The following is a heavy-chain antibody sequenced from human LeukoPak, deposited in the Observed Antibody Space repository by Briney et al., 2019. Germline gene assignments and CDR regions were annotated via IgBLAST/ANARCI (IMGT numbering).Heavy chain of an antibody. CDR2: IIPIFGTA. CDR3: ARWWGGAELATRGYYYYMDV. CDR1: GYTFTGYY. J-gene: IGHJ6*03. V-gene: IGHV1-69*05. D-gene: IGHD1-26*01. Sequence: VASVKVSCKASGYTFTGYYMHWVRQAPGQGLEWMGGIIPIFGTANYAQKFQGRVTITTDESTSTAYMELSSLRSEDTAVYYCARWWGGAELATRGYYYYMDVWGKGTTVTVSS.